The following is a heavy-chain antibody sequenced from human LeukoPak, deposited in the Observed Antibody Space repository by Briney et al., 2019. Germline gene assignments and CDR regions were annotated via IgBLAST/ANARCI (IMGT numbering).Heavy chain of an antibody. V-gene: IGHV1-46*01. D-gene: IGHD2-15*01. CDR1: GYTFTSYY. CDR3: ARVSSSVFDY. J-gene: IGHJ4*02. CDR2: INPSGDST. Sequence: ASVKVSCKASGYTFTSYYMHWVRQAPGQGLEWMGVINPSGDSTSYAQKFQGRVTMTRDTSTNTVYMELSSLRSEDTAVYYCARVSSSVFDYWGQGTLVTVSS.